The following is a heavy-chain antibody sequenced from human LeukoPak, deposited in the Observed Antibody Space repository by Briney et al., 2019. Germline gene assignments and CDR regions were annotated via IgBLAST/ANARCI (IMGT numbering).Heavy chain of an antibody. V-gene: IGHV3-7*01. D-gene: IGHD5-18*01. CDR3: ARGLPGHSYGYVRVSDY. CDR2: IKQDGSEK. CDR1: GFTFSSCW. Sequence: GGSLRLSCAASGFTFSSCWMSWVRQAPGKGLEWVANIKQDGSEKYYVDSVKGRFTISRGNAKNSLYLQMNSLRAEDTAVYYCARGLPGHSYGYVRVSDYWGQGTLVTVSS. J-gene: IGHJ4*02.